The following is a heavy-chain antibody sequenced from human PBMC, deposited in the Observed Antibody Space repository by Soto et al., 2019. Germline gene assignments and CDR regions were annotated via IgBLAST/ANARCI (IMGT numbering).Heavy chain of an antibody. Sequence: SGGSLRLSCAASGFTFSSYAMSWVRQAPGKGLEWVSAISGSGGSTYYADSVKGRFTISRDNSKNTLYLQMNSLRAEDTAVYYCAKERGSGSSPRYYYGMDVWGQGTTVTVSS. CDR3: AKERGSGSSPRYYYGMDV. CDR2: ISGSGGST. V-gene: IGHV3-23*01. J-gene: IGHJ6*02. D-gene: IGHD3-10*01. CDR1: GFTFSSYA.